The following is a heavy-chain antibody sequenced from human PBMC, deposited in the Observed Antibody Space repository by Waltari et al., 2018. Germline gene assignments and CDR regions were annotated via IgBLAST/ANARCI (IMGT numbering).Heavy chain of an antibody. J-gene: IGHJ3*02. CDR3: ARSPVDIVSYDSGGAFDI. CDR1: GGSISSGSYY. V-gene: IGHV4-61*02. Sequence: QVQLQESGPGLVKPSQTLSLTCTVSGGSISSGSYYWRWLRPPAGQGLEWIGRIYTSGSTNYNPSLKSRVTISVDTSKNQSSLKLSSVTAADTAVYYCARSPVDIVSYDSGGAFDIWGQGTMVTVSS. D-gene: IGHD5-12*01. CDR2: IYTSGST.